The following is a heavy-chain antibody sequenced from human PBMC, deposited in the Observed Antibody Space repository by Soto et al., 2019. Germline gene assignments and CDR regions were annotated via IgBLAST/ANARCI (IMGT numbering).Heavy chain of an antibody. J-gene: IGHJ2*01. Sequence: SETLSLTCIVSGGSVSSDTYYWSWIRQPPGKGLEWIGYIYDSGSTNYNPSLKSRGTISVDTSKNQFSLKLSSVIAADTAVYYCARGSSTMIPPFGLWGRGTLVAVSS. D-gene: IGHD5-12*01. CDR2: IYDSGST. CDR1: GGSVSSDTYY. V-gene: IGHV4-61*01. CDR3: ARGSSTMIPPFGL.